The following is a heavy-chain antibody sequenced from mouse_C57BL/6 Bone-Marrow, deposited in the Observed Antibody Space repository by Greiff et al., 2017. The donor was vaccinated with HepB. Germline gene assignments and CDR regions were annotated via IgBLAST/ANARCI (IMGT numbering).Heavy chain of an antibody. CDR1: GYTFTSYG. Sequence: VKVVESGAELARPGASVKLSCKASGYTFTSYGISWVKQRTGQGLEWIGEIYPRSGNTYYNEKFKGKATLTADKSSSTAYMELRSLTSEDSAVYFCARSSPKGYFDYWGQGTTLTVSS. CDR2: IYPRSGNT. V-gene: IGHV1-81*01. J-gene: IGHJ2*01. CDR3: ARSSPKGYFDY.